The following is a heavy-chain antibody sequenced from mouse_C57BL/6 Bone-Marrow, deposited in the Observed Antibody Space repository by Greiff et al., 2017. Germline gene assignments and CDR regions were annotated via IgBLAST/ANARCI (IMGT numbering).Heavy chain of an antibody. CDR2: IYPGNSDT. Sequence: EVQLQQSGTVLARPGASVKMSCKTSGYTFTSYWMHWVKQRPGPGLEWIGAIYPGNSDTSYNQKFKGKAKLPAVTSASTAYMELSSLTNEDSAVYYCTRYGNYWYFDVWGTVATVTVSS. CDR3: TRYGNYWYFDV. D-gene: IGHD2-1*01. CDR1: GYTFTSYW. J-gene: IGHJ1*03. V-gene: IGHV1-5*01.